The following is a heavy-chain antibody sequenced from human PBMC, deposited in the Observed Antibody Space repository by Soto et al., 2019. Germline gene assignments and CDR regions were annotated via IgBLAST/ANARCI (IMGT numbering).Heavy chain of an antibody. D-gene: IGHD2-8*01. CDR3: ARDWRVYARDYYGMDV. J-gene: IGHJ6*02. V-gene: IGHV3-33*01. Sequence: PGGSLRLSCAASGFTFSSYGMHWVRQAPGKGLEWVAVIWYDGSNKYYADSVKGRFTISRDNSKNTLYLQMNSLRAEDTAVYYCARDWRVYARDYYGMDVWGQGTTVTVS. CDR2: IWYDGSNK. CDR1: GFTFSSYG.